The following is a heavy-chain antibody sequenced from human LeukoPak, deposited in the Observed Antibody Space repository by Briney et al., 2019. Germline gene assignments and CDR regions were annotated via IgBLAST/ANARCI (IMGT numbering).Heavy chain of an antibody. J-gene: IGHJ4*02. D-gene: IGHD6-19*01. CDR2: IYYSGST. Sequence: PSETLSLTCTVSGGSISSSSYYWGWIRQPPGKGLEWIGSIYYSGSTYYNPSLKSRVTISVDTSKNQFSLKLSSVTAADTAVYYCARGSGAVANSYWGQGTLVTVSS. CDR1: GGSISSSSYY. V-gene: IGHV4-39*01. CDR3: ARGSGAVANSY.